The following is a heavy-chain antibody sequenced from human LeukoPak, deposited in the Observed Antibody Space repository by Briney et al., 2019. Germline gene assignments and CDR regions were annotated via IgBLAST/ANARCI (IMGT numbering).Heavy chain of an antibody. CDR1: GFTFSTYG. J-gene: IGHJ4*02. D-gene: IGHD4-17*01. CDR2: ISYDGSNK. CDR3: AKAWEVYGDYVDYFDY. Sequence: PGRSLRLSCAASGFTFSTYGMHWVRQAPGKGLEWVAVISYDGSNKYYADSVKGRFTISRDNSKNTLYLQMNSLRAEDTAAYYCAKAWEVYGDYVDYFDYWGQGTLATVSS. V-gene: IGHV3-30*18.